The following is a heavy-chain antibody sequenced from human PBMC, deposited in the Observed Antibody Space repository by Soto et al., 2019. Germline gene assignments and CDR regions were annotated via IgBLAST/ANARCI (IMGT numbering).Heavy chain of an antibody. Sequence: GGYLRLAFAASGFSFTIYGMHWVRPGPGRGLEWVTVISNDGNRKYYGESVKGRFSVSRDNDKDTLYLQMNGLRPEDTGVYYCAKDRRQLSALDMWGQGTTVTVSS. CDR1: GFSFTIYG. V-gene: IGHV3-30*18. CDR3: AKDRRQLSALDM. J-gene: IGHJ3*02. D-gene: IGHD6-6*01. CDR2: ISNDGNRK.